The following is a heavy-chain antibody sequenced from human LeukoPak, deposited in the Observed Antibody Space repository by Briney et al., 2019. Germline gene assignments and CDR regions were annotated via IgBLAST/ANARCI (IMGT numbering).Heavy chain of an antibody. CDR2: IYSGDNT. Sequence: GGSPRLSCAASGFTVSSNYMSWVRQAPGKGLEWVSVIYSGVIYSGDNTYYADSVKGRFTISRDTSKNTLHIQMNSLRAEDTAVYYCARGGSFYSSSGLDTFHIWGQGTLVTVSS. V-gene: IGHV3-53*01. CDR1: GFTVSSNY. CDR3: ARGGSFYSSSGLDTFHI. D-gene: IGHD2-2*01. J-gene: IGHJ3*02.